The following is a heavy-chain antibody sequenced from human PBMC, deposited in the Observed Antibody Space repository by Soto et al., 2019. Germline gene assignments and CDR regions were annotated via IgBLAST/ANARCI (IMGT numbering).Heavy chain of an antibody. CDR3: ARGKDIVLVPAVDPYYYGMDV. CDR1: GGTFSSYA. V-gene: IGHV1-69*12. Sequence: QVQLVQSGAEVKKPGSSVKVSCKASGGTFSSYAISWVRQAPGQGLEWMGGIIPIFGTANYAQKFQGRVTITADESTSTAYMELSSLRSQDTAVYYCARGKDIVLVPAVDPYYYGMDVWGQGTTVTVSS. CDR2: IIPIFGTA. J-gene: IGHJ6*02. D-gene: IGHD2-2*01.